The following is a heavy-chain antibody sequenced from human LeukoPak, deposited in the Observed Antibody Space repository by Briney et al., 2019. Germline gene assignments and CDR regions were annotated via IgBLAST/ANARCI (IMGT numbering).Heavy chain of an antibody. D-gene: IGHD3-16*01. CDR1: GFTFSSYW. CDR3: LRGGGGNMDV. V-gene: IGHV3-74*01. J-gene: IGHJ6*03. CDR2: INNDGSHT. Sequence: PPGGSLRLSCAASGFTFSSYWMHWVRQAPGKGLVWVSHINNDGSHTTYADFVKGRFTISRDNAKNTLYLQVNSLRAEDTALYYCLRGGGGNMDVWGKGTTVTVSS.